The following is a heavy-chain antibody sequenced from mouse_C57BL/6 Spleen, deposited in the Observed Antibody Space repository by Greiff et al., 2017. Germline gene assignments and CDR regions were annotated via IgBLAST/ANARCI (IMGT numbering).Heavy chain of an antibody. D-gene: IGHD2-5*01. CDR2: ISSGGSYT. Sequence: EVMLVESGGDLVKPGGSLKLSCAASGFTFSSYGMSWVRQTPVKRLEWVATISSGGSYTYSPASVKGRFTISRDNAKNTLNLQMSSQKSEDTAMYYCARHGYSNGPSYFDYWGQGTTLTVSS. CDR1: GFTFSSYG. V-gene: IGHV5-6*02. J-gene: IGHJ2*01. CDR3: ARHGYSNGPSYFDY.